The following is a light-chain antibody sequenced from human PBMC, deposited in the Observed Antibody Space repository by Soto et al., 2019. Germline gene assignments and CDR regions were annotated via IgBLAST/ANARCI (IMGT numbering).Light chain of an antibody. CDR2: EVN. Sequence: QSALTQPPSASGSPGQSVTISCTGTSSDVVGYKYVSWYQQHPCKAPNLMIFEVNKRPAGVPDRFSGSKSGNTPSLTVSGVQAEDEADYYCSSYAGINNSGGFGPGTKLTVL. CDR1: SSDVVGYKY. CDR3: SSYAGINNSGG. J-gene: IGLJ1*01. V-gene: IGLV2-8*01.